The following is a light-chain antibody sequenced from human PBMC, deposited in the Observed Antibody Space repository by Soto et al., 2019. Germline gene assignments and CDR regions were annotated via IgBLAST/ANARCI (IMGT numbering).Light chain of an antibody. Sequence: IVMTQSPDFLAVSLCERATINCKSSQSILYRSNNKNYLAWYQQKPGQPPKLLFYWASTRESGVPVRLSGSGSGTDCTLTSSSLQAADVAGYYCQQYDTAPRTFVPGTKVEIK. CDR1: QSILYRSNNKNY. CDR2: WAS. CDR3: QQYDTAPRT. V-gene: IGKV4-1*01. J-gene: IGKJ1*01.